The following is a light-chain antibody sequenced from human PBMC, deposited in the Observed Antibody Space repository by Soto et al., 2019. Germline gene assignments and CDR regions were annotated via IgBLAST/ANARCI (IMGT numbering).Light chain of an antibody. CDR2: AAS. CDR3: QQSHSIPWT. V-gene: IGKV1-39*01. Sequence: DIQMTQSPSSLSAFLGDSVTIXXRASLTISSYLNWYQQKSGKAPKLXISAASSLESGVPPRFSGSGSGTDFTLTITSLQPEDFATYYCQQSHSIPWTFGQGTKVDIK. CDR1: LTISSY. J-gene: IGKJ1*01.